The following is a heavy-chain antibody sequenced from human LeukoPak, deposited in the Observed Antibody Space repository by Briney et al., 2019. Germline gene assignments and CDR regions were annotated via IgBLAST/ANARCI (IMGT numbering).Heavy chain of an antibody. D-gene: IGHD4-17*01. CDR2: IYYSGST. Sequence: SETLSLTCTVSGGSISGYHWSWIRQPPGKGLEWIGNIYYSGSTNYNPSLKSRVTISVDTSKNQSSLKLSSVTAADTAVYYCARSTVTAAPPFYWGQGTLVTVSS. CDR1: GGSISGYH. V-gene: IGHV4-59*01. CDR3: ARSTVTAAPPFY. J-gene: IGHJ4*02.